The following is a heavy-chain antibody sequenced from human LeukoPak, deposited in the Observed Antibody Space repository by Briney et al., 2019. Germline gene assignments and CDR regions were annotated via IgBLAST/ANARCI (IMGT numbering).Heavy chain of an antibody. CDR1: GFTFDNYA. CDR3: ARDSARYDSSGFDY. CDR2: IYSGGST. D-gene: IGHD3-22*01. V-gene: IGHV3-66*02. J-gene: IGHJ4*02. Sequence: PGGSLRLSCAASGFTFDNYAMHWVRQAPGKGLEWVSVIYSGGSTYYADSVKGRFTISRDNSKNTLYLQMNSLRAEDTAVYYCARDSARYDSSGFDYWGQGTLVTVSS.